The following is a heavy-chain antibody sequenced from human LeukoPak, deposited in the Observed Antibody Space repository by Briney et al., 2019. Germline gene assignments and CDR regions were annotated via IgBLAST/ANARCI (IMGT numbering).Heavy chain of an antibody. CDR2: IYYSGST. V-gene: IGHV4-39*07. CDR3: ARVVTLDHDAFDI. Sequence: SETLSPTCTVSGGSISSSSYYWGWIRQPPGKGLEWIGSIYYSGSTYYNPSLKSRVTISVDTSKNQFSLKLSSVTAADTAVYYCARVVTLDHDAFDIWGQGTMVTVSS. D-gene: IGHD4-11*01. J-gene: IGHJ3*02. CDR1: GGSISSSSYY.